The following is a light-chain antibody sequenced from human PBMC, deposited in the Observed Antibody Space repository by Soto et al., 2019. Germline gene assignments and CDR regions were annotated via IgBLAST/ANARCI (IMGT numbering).Light chain of an antibody. Sequence: PGERATLSCRASQTLTSDFFAWYQQKPGQAPRLLIYGISIRATGIPDRFSGSGSGTDFTLTISRLEPEDFAVYYCEQYGSSPRTFGRGTKVDIK. CDR3: EQYGSSPRT. CDR1: QTLTSDF. J-gene: IGKJ1*01. CDR2: GIS. V-gene: IGKV3-20*01.